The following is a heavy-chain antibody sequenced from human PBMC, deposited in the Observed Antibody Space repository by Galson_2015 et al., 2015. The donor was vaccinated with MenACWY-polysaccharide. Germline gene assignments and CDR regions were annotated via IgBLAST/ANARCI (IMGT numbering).Heavy chain of an antibody. D-gene: IGHD3-10*01. CDR3: ARGGGMDV. V-gene: IGHV3-7*01. CDR2: IKQDGSEK. Sequence: SLRLSCAASGFTFSSYWMTWVRQAPGKGLEWVAKIKQDGSEKYSVDSVKGRFTISRDNAKNSLYLQMNSLRAEDPAVYYCARGGGMDVSGQGTTVTVSS. CDR1: GFTFSSYW. J-gene: IGHJ6*02.